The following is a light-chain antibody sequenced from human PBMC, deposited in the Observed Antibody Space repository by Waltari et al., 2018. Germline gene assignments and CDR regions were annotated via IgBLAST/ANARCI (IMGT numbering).Light chain of an antibody. CDR3: QQYNNWPPGT. CDR1: QSIGSR. Sequence: ETVVTQSPATLSVSPGERATLSCKTSQSIGSRLAWYQQKPGQAPRLLIYVASVRAIGIPARFSGSGSETEFTLTISSLQSEDFAVYYCQQYNNWPPGTFGQGTKVEI. J-gene: IGKJ1*01. V-gene: IGKV3-15*01. CDR2: VAS.